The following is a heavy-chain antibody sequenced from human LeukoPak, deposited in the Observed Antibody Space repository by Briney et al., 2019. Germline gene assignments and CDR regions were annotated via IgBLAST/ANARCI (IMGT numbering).Heavy chain of an antibody. CDR3: AREGYYGSGSPPSLYFDY. CDR2: TSSDLNVK. V-gene: IGHV3-30-3*01. CDR1: GFTFRNYV. D-gene: IGHD3-10*01. Sequence: GGSLRLSCAASGFTFRNYVIHWVRQAPGKGLEWVAVTSSDLNVKLHADSVKGRFTISRDNSRSTLYLQMNSLRPEDTAIYYCAREGYYGSGSPPSLYFDYWGQGTLVTVSS. J-gene: IGHJ4*02.